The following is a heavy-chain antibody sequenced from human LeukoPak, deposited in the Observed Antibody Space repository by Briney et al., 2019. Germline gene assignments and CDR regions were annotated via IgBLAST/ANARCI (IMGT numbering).Heavy chain of an antibody. J-gene: IGHJ4*02. CDR1: GGSFSGYY. CDR3: ARGQPTLDY. V-gene: IGHV4-34*01. Sequence: SETLSLTCAVYGGSFSGYYWSWIRQPPGKGLEWIREINHSGSTNYNPSLKSRVTISVDTSKNQFSLKLSSVTAADTAVYYCARGQPTLDYWGQGTLVTVSS. CDR2: INHSGST.